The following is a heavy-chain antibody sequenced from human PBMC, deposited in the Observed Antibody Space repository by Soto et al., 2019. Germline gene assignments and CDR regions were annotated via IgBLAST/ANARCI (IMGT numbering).Heavy chain of an antibody. J-gene: IGHJ6*02. D-gene: IGHD5-18*01. CDR2: ISYDGAVT. CDR1: GFTFRTYA. CDR3: AQIQQSYGMDV. Sequence: PGGSLRLSCAASGFTFRTYAMKWVRQAPGKGLEWVSSISYDGAVTYYADSVKGRFTISRDNSKNTLYLQMNSLRAEDTAIYYCAQIQQSYGMDVWGQGTTVTVSS. V-gene: IGHV3-23*01.